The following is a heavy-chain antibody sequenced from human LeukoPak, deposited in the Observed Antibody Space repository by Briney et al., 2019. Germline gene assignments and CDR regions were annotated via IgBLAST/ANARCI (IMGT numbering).Heavy chain of an antibody. CDR1: GFTFSSYA. D-gene: IGHD3-9*01. V-gene: IGHV3-23*01. CDR2: ISGSGGNT. Sequence: PGGSLRLSCAASGFTFSSYAMSWVRQAPGKGLEWVSGISGSGGNTYHADSVKGRFTISRDNSKNTVYLQMNSLRDEDTAVYYCAKSSYDILTVLDSWGQGTLVTVSS. CDR3: AKSSYDILTVLDS. J-gene: IGHJ4*02.